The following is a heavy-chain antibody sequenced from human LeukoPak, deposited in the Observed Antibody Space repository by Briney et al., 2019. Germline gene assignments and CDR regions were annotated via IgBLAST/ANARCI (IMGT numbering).Heavy chain of an antibody. Sequence: GGSLRLSCAASGFTFSSFAMSWVRQAPGKGLEWVSSISGSGESTYYADYVKGRFTVSRDNSKNTLNLQLNSLRAEDTAVYYFVKDPIGKYRPYYLNFGARETRVTVSS. CDR1: GFTFSSFA. V-gene: IGHV3-23*01. D-gene: IGHD2-8*01. CDR2: ISGSGEST. J-gene: IGHJ4*02. CDR3: VKDPIGKYRPYYLNF.